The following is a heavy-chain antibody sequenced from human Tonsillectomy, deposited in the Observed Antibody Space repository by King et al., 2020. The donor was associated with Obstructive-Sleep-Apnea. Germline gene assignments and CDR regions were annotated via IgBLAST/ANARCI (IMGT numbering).Heavy chain of an antibody. J-gene: IGHJ2*01. CDR3: ARDAELGINWYFDL. V-gene: IGHV4-59*01. CDR1: GGSISSYY. D-gene: IGHD7-27*01. Sequence: VQLQESGPGLVKPSETLSLTCTVSGGSISSYYWSWILQPPGKGLEWIGYIYYSGSTNYNPSLKSRVTISVDTSKNQCSLKLSSVTAADTAVYYCARDAELGINWYFDLWGRGTLVTVSS. CDR2: IYYSGST.